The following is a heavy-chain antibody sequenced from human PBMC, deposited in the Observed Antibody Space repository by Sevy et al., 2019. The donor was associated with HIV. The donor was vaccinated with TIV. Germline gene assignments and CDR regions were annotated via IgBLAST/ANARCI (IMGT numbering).Heavy chain of an antibody. CDR3: AREYYYYGSGSYYFLDY. J-gene: IGHJ4*02. CDR2: IWYDGSNK. V-gene: IGHV3-33*01. CDR1: GFTFSSYG. D-gene: IGHD3-10*01. Sequence: GVSLRLSCAASGFTFSSYGMHWVRQAPGKGLEWVAVIWYDGSNKYYADSVKGRFTISRDNSKNTLYLQMNSLRAEDTAVYYCAREYYYYGSGSYYFLDYWGQGTLVTVSS.